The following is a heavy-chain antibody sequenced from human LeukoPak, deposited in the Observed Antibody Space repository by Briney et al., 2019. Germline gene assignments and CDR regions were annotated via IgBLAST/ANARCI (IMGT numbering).Heavy chain of an antibody. V-gene: IGHV3-30*03. CDR3: ARGYDFWSGYLH. J-gene: IGHJ4*02. CDR1: GFTFSSYG. CDR2: ISYDGSNK. Sequence: GRSLRLSCAASGFTFSSYGMHWVRQAPGKGLEWVAVISYDGSNKYYADSVKGRFTISRDNSKNTLYLQMNSLRAEDTAVYYCARGYDFWSGYLHWGQGTLVTVSS. D-gene: IGHD3-3*01.